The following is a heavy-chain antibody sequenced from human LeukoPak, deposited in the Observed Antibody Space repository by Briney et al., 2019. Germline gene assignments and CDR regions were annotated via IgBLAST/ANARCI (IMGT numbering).Heavy chain of an antibody. V-gene: IGHV3-30*03. CDR3: AREIEQWLVTLDYYYYMDV. CDR2: ISYDGSNK. D-gene: IGHD6-19*01. CDR1: GFTLSSYD. J-gene: IGHJ6*03. Sequence: GRSLRLSCAASGFTLSSYDMHWVRQAPGKGLEWVAVISYDGSNKYYADSVKGRFTISRDNAKNSLYLQMNSLRAEDTAVYYCAREIEQWLVTLDYYYYMDVWGKGTTVTISS.